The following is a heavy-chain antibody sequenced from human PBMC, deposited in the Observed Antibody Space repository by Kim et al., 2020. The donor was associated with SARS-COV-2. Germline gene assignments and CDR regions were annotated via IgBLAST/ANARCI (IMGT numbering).Heavy chain of an antibody. D-gene: IGHD6-19*01. Sequence: SETLSLTCNVSGGSISTYYWSWIRQPPGKALEWIGYIYDSGRTVYNPSLKSRVTISVDTSKNQFSLKLTSVTAADTAVYYCARQSSDWSQTDYWGQGILVTVSS. CDR3: ARQSSDWSQTDY. CDR1: GGSISTYY. J-gene: IGHJ4*02. CDR2: IYDSGRT. V-gene: IGHV4-59*13.